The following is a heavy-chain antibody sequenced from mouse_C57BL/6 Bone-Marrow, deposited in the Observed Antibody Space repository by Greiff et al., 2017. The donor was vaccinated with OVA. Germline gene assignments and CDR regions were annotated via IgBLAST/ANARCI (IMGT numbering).Heavy chain of an antibody. Sequence: QVQLQQSGPELVKPGASVKISCKASGYTFTDYYINWVKQRPGQGLEWIGWIFPGSGSTYYNEKFKGKATLTVDKSSSTAYMLLSSLSCEDSEVYVCARSERYDGYYAPDYWGQGTTLTVSS. CDR1: GYTFTDYY. CDR3: ARSERYDGYYAPDY. V-gene: IGHV1-75*01. D-gene: IGHD2-3*01. J-gene: IGHJ2*01. CDR2: IFPGSGST.